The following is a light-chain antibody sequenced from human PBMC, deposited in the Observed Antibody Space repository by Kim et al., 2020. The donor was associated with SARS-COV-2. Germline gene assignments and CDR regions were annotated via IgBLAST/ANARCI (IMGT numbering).Light chain of an antibody. V-gene: IGKV1-39*01. J-gene: IGKJ3*01. CDR2: AAS. CDR1: QSISSY. Sequence: SVGDRVTITCRASQSISSYLNWYQQKPGKAPKLLIYAASSLQSGVPSRFSGSGSGTDFTLTISSLQPEDFATYYCQQSYSTPLFTFGPGTKVDIK. CDR3: QQSYSTPLFT.